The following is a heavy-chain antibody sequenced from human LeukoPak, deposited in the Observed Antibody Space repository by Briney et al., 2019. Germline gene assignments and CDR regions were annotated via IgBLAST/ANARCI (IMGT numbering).Heavy chain of an antibody. J-gene: IGHJ1*01. CDR2: INPNSGGT. D-gene: IGHD2-2*01. Sequence: ASVKVSCRASGYTFTRYYIHWVRQAPGQGLEWMGWINPNSGGTNYAQKFQGRVTMTRDTSISTAYMELSRLRSDDTAVYYCAKEVGYCSSTSCSSRYFQHWGQGTLVTVSS. V-gene: IGHV1-2*02. CDR1: GYTFTRYY. CDR3: AKEVGYCSSTSCSSRYFQH.